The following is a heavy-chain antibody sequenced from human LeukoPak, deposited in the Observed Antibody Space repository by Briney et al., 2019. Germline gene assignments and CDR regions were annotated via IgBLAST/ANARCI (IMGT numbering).Heavy chain of an antibody. CDR1: GYTFTSYY. Sequence: ASVKVSCKASGYTFTSYYMHWVRQAPGQGLEWMGWISAYNGNTNYAQKLQGRVTMTTDTSTSTAYMELRSLRSDDTAVYYCARDGGVSYYDFWSGYYTGDNWFDPWGQGTLVTVSS. J-gene: IGHJ5*02. D-gene: IGHD3-3*01. CDR2: ISAYNGNT. CDR3: ARDGGVSYYDFWSGYYTGDNWFDP. V-gene: IGHV1-18*04.